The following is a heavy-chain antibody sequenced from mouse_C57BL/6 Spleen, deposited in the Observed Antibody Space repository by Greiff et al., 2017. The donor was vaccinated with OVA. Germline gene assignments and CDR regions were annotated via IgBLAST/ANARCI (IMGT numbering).Heavy chain of an antibody. V-gene: IGHV5-15*04. D-gene: IGHD1-1*01. Sequence: EVKLVESGGGLVQPGGSLKLSCAASGFTFSDYGMAWVRQAPRKGPEWVAFISNLAYSIYYADTVTGRFTISRENAKNTLYLEMSSLRSEDTAMYYCARQNYGSSYLDYWGQGTTLTVSS. CDR1: GFTFSDYG. J-gene: IGHJ2*01. CDR3: ARQNYGSSYLDY. CDR2: ISNLAYSI.